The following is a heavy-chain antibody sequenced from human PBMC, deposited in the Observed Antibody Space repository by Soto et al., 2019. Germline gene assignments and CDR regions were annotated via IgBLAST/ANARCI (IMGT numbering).Heavy chain of an antibody. D-gene: IGHD3-10*01. CDR2: NYFNGST. Sequence: QVQLQESGPGLVKPSETLSLTCTVSGDSIIPYYWSWIRQPPGKELEWIGYNYFNGSTNYNPSLKSRVTISVDTSKNQFSLKLSSVTATDTAVYYCARGRVGELFQPYYFDYWGQGTLVPVSS. CDR1: GDSIIPYY. J-gene: IGHJ4*02. V-gene: IGHV4-59*08. CDR3: ARGRVGELFQPYYFDY.